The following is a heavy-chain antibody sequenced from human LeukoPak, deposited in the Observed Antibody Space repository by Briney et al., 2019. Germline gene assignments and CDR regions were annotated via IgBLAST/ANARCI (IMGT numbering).Heavy chain of an antibody. V-gene: IGHV5-51*01. D-gene: IGHD3-22*01. Sequence: GESLKISCKGSGYSFTSYWIGWVRQMPGKGLEWMGIIYPGDSDTRYSPSFQGQVTISADKSISTAYLQWSSLKASDTAMYYCARRVGLDYYDSSGYRDAFDIWGQGTMVTVSS. CDR1: GYSFTSYW. CDR3: ARRVGLDYYDSSGYRDAFDI. CDR2: IYPGDSDT. J-gene: IGHJ3*02.